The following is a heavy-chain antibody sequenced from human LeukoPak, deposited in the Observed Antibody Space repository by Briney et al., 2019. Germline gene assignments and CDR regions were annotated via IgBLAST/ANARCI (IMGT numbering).Heavy chain of an antibody. J-gene: IGHJ4*02. V-gene: IGHV3-48*04. CDR2: TSSSSSTI. CDR3: ARGGSGYYPSTLTG. Sequence: GGSLRLSCAASGFTFSGYDMSWVRQAPGKGLEWVSYTSSSSSTIYYADSVKSRFTISRDNAKNSLYLQMNSLRAEDTAVYYCARGGSGYYPSTLTGWGQGTLVTVSS. CDR1: GFTFSGYD. D-gene: IGHD3-22*01.